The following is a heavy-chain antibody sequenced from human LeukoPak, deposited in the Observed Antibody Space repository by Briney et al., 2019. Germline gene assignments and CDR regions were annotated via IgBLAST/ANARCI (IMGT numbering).Heavy chain of an antibody. CDR1: GFTFSSYS. CDR3: ARDRGQQLVRGYYYYGMDV. J-gene: IGHJ6*02. Sequence: AGGSLRLSCAASGFTFSSYSMNWVRQAPGKGLEWVSSISNSSSYIYYADSVKGRFTISRDNAKNSLYLQMNSLRAEDTAVYYCARDRGQQLVRGYYYYGMDVWGQGTTVTVSS. D-gene: IGHD6-13*01. CDR2: ISNSSSYI. V-gene: IGHV3-21*01.